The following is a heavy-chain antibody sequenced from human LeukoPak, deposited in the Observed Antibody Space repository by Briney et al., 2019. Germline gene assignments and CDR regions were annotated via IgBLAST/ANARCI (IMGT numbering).Heavy chain of an antibody. CDR2: IYYSGST. V-gene: IGHV4-59*01. CDR1: GGSISSYY. D-gene: IGHD3-10*01. J-gene: IGHJ6*02. CDR3: ARELPFGSGSYYRYYYGMDV. Sequence: SETLSLTCTVSGGSISSYYWSWIRQPPGKGLEWIGYIYYSGSTNYNPSLKSRVTISVDTSKNQFSLKLSSVTAADTAVYYCARELPFGSGSYYRYYYGMDVWGQGTTVTVSS.